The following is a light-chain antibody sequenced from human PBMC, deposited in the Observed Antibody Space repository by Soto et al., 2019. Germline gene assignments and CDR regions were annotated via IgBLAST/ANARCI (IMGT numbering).Light chain of an antibody. CDR3: CSHSSSIHWV. Sequence: QSVLTQPPSVSGAPGQRVTISCTNIGADFDVLWYQQLPGTAPKLLINANDNRPAGVTDRFSGSKSGSSASLAISGLQAEDDAVYYCCSHSSSIHWVFGGGTKLTVL. CDR2: AND. J-gene: IGLJ3*02. V-gene: IGLV1-40*01. CDR1: NIGADFD.